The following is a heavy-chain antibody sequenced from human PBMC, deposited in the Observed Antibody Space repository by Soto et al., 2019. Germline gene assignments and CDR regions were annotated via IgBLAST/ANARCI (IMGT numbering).Heavy chain of an antibody. CDR3: ARELSGSWYNWFDP. D-gene: IGHD5-12*01. J-gene: IGHJ5*02. V-gene: IGHV3-53*01. CDR2: IHSDVTT. Sequence: PGGSLRLSCAASGFSVSSNSMSWVRQAPGKGLEWVSVIHSDVTTYYADSVKGRFIISRDNSKDTLYLQMNRLGAEDTAVYYCARELSGSWYNWFDPWGQGTLVTVSS. CDR1: GFSVSSNS.